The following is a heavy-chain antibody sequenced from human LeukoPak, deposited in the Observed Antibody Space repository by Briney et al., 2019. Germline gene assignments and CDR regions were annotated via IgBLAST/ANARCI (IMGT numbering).Heavy chain of an antibody. D-gene: IGHD6-19*01. CDR1: GYTFTGYY. J-gene: IGHJ3*01. V-gene: IGHV1-2*02. CDR2: IGPKSADT. Sequence: ASVKVSCKASGYTFTGYYIHWVRQAPGQGLEWMTYIGPKSADTHYAQKFQGRVTMTLDTSISTAYMELKWLTADYTAVYYCARDGVAGRSDAFDLWGQGTMVTVSS. CDR3: ARDGVAGRSDAFDL.